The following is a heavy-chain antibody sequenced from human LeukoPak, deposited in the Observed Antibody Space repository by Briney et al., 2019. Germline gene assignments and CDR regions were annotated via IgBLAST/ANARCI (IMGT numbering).Heavy chain of an antibody. J-gene: IGHJ3*02. CDR3: AREGRATPRGTGAFDI. Sequence: SETLSLTCTVSGGSIRSYYWSWIRQPPGKGLEWIGYIYYSGSTNYNPSLKSRVTISVDTSKNQFSLKLSSVTAADTAVYYCAREGRATPRGTGAFDIWGQGTMVTVSS. CDR1: GGSIRSYY. D-gene: IGHD1-26*01. V-gene: IGHV4-59*01. CDR2: IYYSGST.